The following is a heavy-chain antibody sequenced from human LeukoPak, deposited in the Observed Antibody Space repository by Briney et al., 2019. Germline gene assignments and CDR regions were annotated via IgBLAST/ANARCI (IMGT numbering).Heavy chain of an antibody. V-gene: IGHV3-21*01. CDR3: ARGPQGLDWLSFFDP. D-gene: IGHD3/OR15-3a*01. CDR2: ISSSSSYI. CDR1: GFTFSSYS. J-gene: IGHJ5*02. Sequence: GGSLRLSCAASGFTFSSYSMNWVRQAPGKGLEWVSSISSSSSYIYYADSVKGRFTISRDNAKNSLYLQMNSLRAEDTAVYYCARGPQGLDWLSFFDPWGQGTLVTVSS.